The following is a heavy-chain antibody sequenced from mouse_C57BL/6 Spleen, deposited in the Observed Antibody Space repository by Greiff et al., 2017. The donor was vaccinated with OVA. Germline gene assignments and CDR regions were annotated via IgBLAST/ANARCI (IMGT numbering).Heavy chain of an antibody. Sequence: EVKLQESGGDLVKPGGSLKLSCAASGFTFSSYGMSWVRQTPDKRLEWVATISSGGSYTYYPDSVKGRFTISRDNAKNTLYLQMGSLKSEDTAMYDCARSPPRGYYAMDYWGQGTSVTVSS. CDR3: ARSPPRGYYAMDY. CDR2: ISSGGSYT. J-gene: IGHJ4*01. V-gene: IGHV5-6*01. CDR1: GFTFSSYG.